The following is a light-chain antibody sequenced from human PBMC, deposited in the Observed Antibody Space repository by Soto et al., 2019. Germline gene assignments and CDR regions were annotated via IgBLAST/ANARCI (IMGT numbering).Light chain of an antibody. CDR1: SSDVGGYNY. CDR3: SSYTSSSIYV. CDR2: EVS. Sequence: QSARAQPASVSGSPGQSITISCTGTSSDVGGYNYVSWYQQHPGKAPKLMIYEVSNRPSGVSNRFSGSKSGNTASLTISGLQAEDEADYYCSSYTSSSIYVFGNGTKVTVL. V-gene: IGLV2-14*01. J-gene: IGLJ1*01.